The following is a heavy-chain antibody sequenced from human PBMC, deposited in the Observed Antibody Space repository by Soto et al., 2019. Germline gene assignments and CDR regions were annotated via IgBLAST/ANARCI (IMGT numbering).Heavy chain of an antibody. Sequence: SVKVFCKASGGTFSSYSISWVRQAPGQGLEWMGGIIPIFGTANYAQKFQGRVTITADKSTSTAYMELSSLRSEDTAVYYCARDYYDSSGYYQVFDYWGQGTLVTVS. J-gene: IGHJ4*02. V-gene: IGHV1-69*06. CDR1: GGTFSSYS. CDR3: ARDYYDSSGYYQVFDY. CDR2: IIPIFGTA. D-gene: IGHD3-22*01.